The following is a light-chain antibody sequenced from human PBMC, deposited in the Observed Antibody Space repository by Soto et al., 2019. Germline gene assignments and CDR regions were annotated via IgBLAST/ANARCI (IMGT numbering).Light chain of an antibody. CDR1: QSVRSN. CDR3: QQYNDWPPT. V-gene: IGKV3-15*01. CDR2: GAS. Sequence: EIVMTHSPATLSASPCERATLSCSASQSVRSNLAWYQQKPGQAPRLLIYGASTRATGIPARFSGSGSGTEFTLSIGSLQSEDFAVYYCQQYNDWPPTFGQGTKVDIK. J-gene: IGKJ1*01.